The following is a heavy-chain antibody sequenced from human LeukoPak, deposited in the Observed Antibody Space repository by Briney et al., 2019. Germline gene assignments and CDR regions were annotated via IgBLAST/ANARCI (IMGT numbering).Heavy chain of an antibody. CDR2: IYYSGST. V-gene: IGHV4-59*01. CDR1: GGSISSYY. J-gene: IGHJ1*01. CDR3: AIELAYCGGDCYSGYFQH. D-gene: IGHD2-21*02. Sequence: SETLSLTCTVSGGSISSYYRSWIRQPPGKGLEWIGYIYYSGSTNYNPSLRSRVTISVDTSKNQFSLKLSSVTAADTAVYYCAIELAYCGGDCYSGYFQHWGQGTLVTVSS.